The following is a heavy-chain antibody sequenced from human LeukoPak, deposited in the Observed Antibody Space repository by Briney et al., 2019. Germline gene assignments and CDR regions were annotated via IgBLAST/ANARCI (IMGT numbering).Heavy chain of an antibody. CDR3: ARDPRGSSSWNYYYYMDV. J-gene: IGHJ6*03. V-gene: IGHV1-2*02. CDR1: GYTFTGYY. CDR2: INPNSGGT. D-gene: IGHD6-13*01. Sequence: ASVKVSCKASGYTFTGYYMHWVRQAPGQGLEWMGWINPNSGGTNYAQKFQGRVTMTRDTSISTAYMELSRLRSGDTAVYYCARDPRGSSSWNYYYYMDVWGKGTTVTVSS.